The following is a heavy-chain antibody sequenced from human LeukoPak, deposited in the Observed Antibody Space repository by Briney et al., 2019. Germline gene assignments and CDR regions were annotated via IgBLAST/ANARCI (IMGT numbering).Heavy chain of an antibody. Sequence: GGSLRLSCAASGFTFSSYWMHWVRQGPGKGPVWVSHINSDGSSTSYADSVKGRLTISRDNAENTLYLQMNSLRAEDTAVYYCARDGGYCSGGSCYFNYYYGMDVWGQGTTVTVS. V-gene: IGHV3-74*01. D-gene: IGHD2-15*01. CDR3: ARDGGYCSGGSCYFNYYYGMDV. J-gene: IGHJ6*02. CDR2: INSDGSST. CDR1: GFTFSSYW.